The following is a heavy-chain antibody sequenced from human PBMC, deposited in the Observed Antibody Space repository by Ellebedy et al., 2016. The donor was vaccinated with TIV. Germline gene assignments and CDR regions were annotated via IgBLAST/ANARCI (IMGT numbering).Heavy chain of an antibody. Sequence: MPSETLSLTCTVSGGSIGSTTYYWGWVRQPPEKGLAWIGNIYYSGTIYYSPSLKSRITISVDTSKNQFSLKLNSVTAADTAVYYCARMDYNFGRPYDFWGQGIQVTVSS. CDR2: IYYSGTI. J-gene: IGHJ4*02. D-gene: IGHD5-24*01. CDR1: GGSIGSTTYY. CDR3: ARMDYNFGRPYDF. V-gene: IGHV4-39*01.